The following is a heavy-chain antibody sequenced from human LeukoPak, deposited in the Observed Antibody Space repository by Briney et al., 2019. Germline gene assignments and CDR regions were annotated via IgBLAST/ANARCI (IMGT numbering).Heavy chain of an antibody. Sequence: PSQTLSLTCTVSGGSISSGGYYWSWIRQHPGKGLEWIGYIYYSGSTYYNPSLKSRVTISVDTSKNQFSLKLSSVTAADTAVYYCARGRIDYYDSSGYYLYFDYWGQGTLVTVSS. CDR3: ARGRIDYYDSSGYYLYFDY. D-gene: IGHD3-22*01. CDR1: GGSISSGGYY. J-gene: IGHJ4*02. CDR2: IYYSGST. V-gene: IGHV4-31*03.